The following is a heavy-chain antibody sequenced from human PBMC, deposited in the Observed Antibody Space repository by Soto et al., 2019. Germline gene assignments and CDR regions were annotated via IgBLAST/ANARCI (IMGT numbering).Heavy chain of an antibody. CDR3: ATIPPRGYRGYDSKRFWYFDL. J-gene: IGHJ2*01. CDR1: GYTLTELS. D-gene: IGHD5-12*01. CDR2: FDPEDGET. Sequence: ASVKVSCKVSGYTLTELSMHWVRQAPGKGLEWMGGFDPEDGETIYAQKFQGRVTMTEDTSTDTAYMELSSLRSEDTAVYYCATIPPRGYRGYDSKRFWYFDLWGRGTLVTVSS. V-gene: IGHV1-24*01.